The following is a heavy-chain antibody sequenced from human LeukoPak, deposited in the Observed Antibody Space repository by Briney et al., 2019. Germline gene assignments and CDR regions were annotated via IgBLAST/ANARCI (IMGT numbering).Heavy chain of an antibody. D-gene: IGHD1-26*01. CDR1: GGTFISYA. Sequence: SVKVSCKASGGTFISYAISWVRQAPGQGLEWMGGIIPIFGTANYAQKFQGRVTITADESTSTAYMELSSLRSEDTAVYYCARSLAAAHPKWELPAHFDYWGQGTLVTVSS. CDR3: ARSLAAAHPKWELPAHFDY. CDR2: IIPIFGTA. V-gene: IGHV1-69*01. J-gene: IGHJ4*02.